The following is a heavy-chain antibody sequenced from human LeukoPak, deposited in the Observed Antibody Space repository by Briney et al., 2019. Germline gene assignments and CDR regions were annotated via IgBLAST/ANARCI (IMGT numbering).Heavy chain of an antibody. D-gene: IGHD2-15*01. CDR1: GYSFTSYW. Sequence: GESLKISCKGSGYSFTSYWISWVRQMPGKGLEWMGRIDPSDSYTNYSPSFQGHVTISGDKSITTAYLQWSSLKASDTAMYYCATGGSCSGGSCYSGSWSDPWGQGTLVTVSS. CDR3: ATGGSCSGGSCYSGSWSDP. V-gene: IGHV5-10-1*01. J-gene: IGHJ5*02. CDR2: IDPSDSYT.